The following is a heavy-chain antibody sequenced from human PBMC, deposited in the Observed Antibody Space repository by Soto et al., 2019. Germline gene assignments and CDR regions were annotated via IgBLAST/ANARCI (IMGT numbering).Heavy chain of an antibody. CDR2: MNPNSGNT. CDR1: GYALASSD. J-gene: IGHJ5*02. V-gene: IGHV1-8*01. D-gene: IGHD6-13*01. CDR3: ARETSSSWYLNSDNWFDP. Sequence: ASVEASCKESGYALASSDSNWARQATGQGLEWMGWMNPNSGNTGYAQKFQGRVTMTRNTSISTAYMELSSLRSEDTAVYYCARETSSSWYLNSDNWFDPWGQGTLVTVSS.